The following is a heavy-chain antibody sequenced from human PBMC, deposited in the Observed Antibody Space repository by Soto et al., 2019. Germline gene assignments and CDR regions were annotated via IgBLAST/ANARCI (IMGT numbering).Heavy chain of an antibody. D-gene: IGHD2-2*02. CDR3: ARVACSSTSCYTGNNWFDP. J-gene: IGHJ5*02. Sequence: SETLSLTCAVSGGSISSGGYSWSWIRQPPGKGLEWIGYIYHSGSTYYNPSLKSRVTISVDRSKNQFSLKLSSVTAADTAVYYCARVACSSTSCYTGNNWFDPWGQGTLVTVSS. V-gene: IGHV4-30-2*01. CDR1: GGSISSGGYS. CDR2: IYHSGST.